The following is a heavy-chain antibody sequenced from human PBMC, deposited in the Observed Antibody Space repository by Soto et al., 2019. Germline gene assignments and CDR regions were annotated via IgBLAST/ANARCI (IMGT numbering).Heavy chain of an antibody. CDR2: INPSDGST. CDR3: ARHLGMDV. J-gene: IGHJ6*04. V-gene: IGHV1-46*02. CDR1: GYTFNRYQ. Sequence: GASVKVSCKASGYTFNRYQMHWVRQAPGEELEWMGIINPSDGSTSYAQKLQGRVTMTRDTSTSTVYMELNSLRSEDTAVDYCARHLGMDVWGKGTTVTVSS.